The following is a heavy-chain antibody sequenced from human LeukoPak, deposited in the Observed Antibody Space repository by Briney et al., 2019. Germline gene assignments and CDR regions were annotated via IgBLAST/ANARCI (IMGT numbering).Heavy chain of an antibody. CDR3: ARVGSSSSNPFDY. V-gene: IGHV3-7*01. Sequence: PGGSLRLSCAASGFTFSSYWMSWVRQAPGKGLEWAANIKQDGSEKYYVDSVKGRFTISRDNAKNSLYLQMNSLRAEDTAVYYCARVGSSSSNPFDYWGQGTLVTVSS. CDR1: GFTFSSYW. D-gene: IGHD6-6*01. J-gene: IGHJ4*02. CDR2: IKQDGSEK.